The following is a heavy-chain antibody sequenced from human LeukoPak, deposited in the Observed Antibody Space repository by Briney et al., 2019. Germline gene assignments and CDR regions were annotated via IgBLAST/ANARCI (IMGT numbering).Heavy chain of an antibody. J-gene: IGHJ5*02. D-gene: IGHD2-2*01. CDR1: GGSFSGYY. CDR3: AREGYCSSTSCRTLIRQYNWFDP. CDR2: INHSGST. Sequence: PSETLSLTCAVYGGSFSGYYWIWIRQPPGKGLEWIGEINHSGSTNYNPSLKSRVTISVDTSKNQFSLKLSSVTAADTAVYYCAREGYCSSTSCRTLIRQYNWFDPWGQGTLVTVSS. V-gene: IGHV4-34*01.